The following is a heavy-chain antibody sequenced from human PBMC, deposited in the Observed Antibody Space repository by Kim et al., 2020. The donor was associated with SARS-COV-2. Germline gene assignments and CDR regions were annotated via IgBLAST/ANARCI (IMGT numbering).Heavy chain of an antibody. D-gene: IGHD3-16*01. Sequence: GGSLRLSCAASGFTFSSYSMNWVRQAPGKGLEWVSSISSSSSYIYYADSVKGRFTISRDNAKNSLYLQMNSLRAEDTAVYYCASPLWGVADAPFDYWGQGTLVTVSS. J-gene: IGHJ4*02. CDR1: GFTFSSYS. CDR2: ISSSSSYI. V-gene: IGHV3-21*01. CDR3: ASPLWGVADAPFDY.